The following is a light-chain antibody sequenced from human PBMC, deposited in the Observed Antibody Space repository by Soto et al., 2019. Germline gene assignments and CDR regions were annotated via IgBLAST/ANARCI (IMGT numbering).Light chain of an antibody. Sequence: EIVLTQSPGTLSLSPGERATLSCRASQSVSSSYLAWYQQKPGQAPRLLIYNAFNRATGIPDRISGSGSGTDFTLTISRLEPEDFAVYYCQQYGSSPGTFGGGTKVEIK. J-gene: IGKJ4*01. CDR1: QSVSSSY. V-gene: IGKV3-20*01. CDR3: QQYGSSPGT. CDR2: NAF.